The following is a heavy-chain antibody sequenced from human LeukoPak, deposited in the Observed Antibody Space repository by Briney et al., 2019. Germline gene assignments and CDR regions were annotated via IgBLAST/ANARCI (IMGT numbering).Heavy chain of an antibody. CDR3: ARDNGGNRPYNWFDP. V-gene: IGHV1-69*05. J-gene: IGHJ5*02. D-gene: IGHD4-23*01. CDR1: GGTFSSYA. CDR2: IIPIFGTA. Sequence: ASVKVSCKASGGTFSSYAISWVRQAPGQGLEWMGGIIPIFGTANYAQKFQGRVTITTDESTSTAYMELSSLRSEDTAVYYCARDNGGNRPYNWFDPWGQGTLVTVSS.